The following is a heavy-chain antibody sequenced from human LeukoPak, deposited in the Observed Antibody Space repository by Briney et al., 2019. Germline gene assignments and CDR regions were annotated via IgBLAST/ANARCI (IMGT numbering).Heavy chain of an antibody. V-gene: IGHV4-34*01. J-gene: IGHJ6*03. CDR2: INHSGSP. CDR3: ARVRHDPLEYWYYIDL. D-gene: IGHD2-8*02. CDR1: GGPFTDYSGYS. Sequence: PSETLSFTCAVYGGPFTDYSGYSWSWIRQPPGKGLEWIGEINHSGSPNYNPSLESRLTISVDTSKRQFSLNLNSVTAADAAVYYCARVRHDPLEYWYYIDLWGNGTMVSVSS.